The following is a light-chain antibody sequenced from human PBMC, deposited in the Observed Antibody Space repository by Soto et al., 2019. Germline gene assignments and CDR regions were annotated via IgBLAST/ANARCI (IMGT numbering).Light chain of an antibody. V-gene: IGLV2-11*01. Sequence: QSALTQPRSVSASPGQSVTISCTGSSSDVGSYKSVSWYQQSPGKAPKLMIYDVNKRPSGVPDRFSGSKSGNTASLTISGLQTEDEADYYCSSYTSSSTLFGTGTKLTVL. CDR3: SSYTSSSTL. J-gene: IGLJ1*01. CDR2: DVN. CDR1: SSDVGSYKS.